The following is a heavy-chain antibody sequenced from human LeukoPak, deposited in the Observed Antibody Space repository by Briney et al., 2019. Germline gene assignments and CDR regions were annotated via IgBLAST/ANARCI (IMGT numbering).Heavy chain of an antibody. D-gene: IGHD6-13*01. Sequence: WASVKVSCKASGGTFSSYAISWVRQAPGQGLEWKGGIIPIFGTANYAQKFQGRVTITADKSTSTAYMELSSLRSEDTAVYYCARVIAAAGTRTFDYWGQGTLVTVSS. J-gene: IGHJ4*02. CDR1: GGTFSSYA. CDR2: IIPIFGTA. V-gene: IGHV1-69*06. CDR3: ARVIAAAGTRTFDY.